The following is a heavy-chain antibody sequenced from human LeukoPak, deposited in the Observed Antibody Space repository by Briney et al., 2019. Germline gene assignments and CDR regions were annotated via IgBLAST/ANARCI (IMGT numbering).Heavy chain of an antibody. D-gene: IGHD5-12*01. CDR3: ATTRDGGYGKWLIAFDI. J-gene: IGHJ3*02. CDR2: GDSDT. V-gene: IGHV5-51*01. Sequence: GDSDTRYSPSFQGQVTISADKSISTAYLQWSSLKASDTAMYYCATTRDGGYGKWLIAFDIWGQGTMVTVSS.